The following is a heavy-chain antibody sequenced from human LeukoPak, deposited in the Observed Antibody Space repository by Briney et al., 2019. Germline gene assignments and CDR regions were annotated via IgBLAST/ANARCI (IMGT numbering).Heavy chain of an antibody. CDR1: GGSFSGYY. CDR3: ARGQLGYCSSTSCYGAKNWFDP. CDR2: INHSGST. J-gene: IGHJ5*02. D-gene: IGHD2-2*01. Sequence: PSETLSLTCAVYGGSFSGYYWSWIRQPPGKGLEWIGEINHSGSTNYNPSLKSRVTISVDTSKNQFSLKLSSVTAADTAVYYCARGQLGYCSSTSCYGAKNWFDPGAREPWSPSPQ. V-gene: IGHV4-34*01.